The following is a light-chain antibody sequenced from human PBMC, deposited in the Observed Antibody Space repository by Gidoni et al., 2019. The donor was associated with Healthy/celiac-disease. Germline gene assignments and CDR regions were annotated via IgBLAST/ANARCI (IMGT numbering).Light chain of an antibody. Sequence: DIQMTQSPSSLSASVGDRVTITCRASQSISSYLNWYQQKPGKAPKLLSYAASSLQSGVPSRFSGSGSGTEFTLTISSLQPEDFATYYCQQSYSTPLTFGGXTKVEIK. J-gene: IGKJ4*01. CDR2: AAS. V-gene: IGKV1-39*01. CDR1: QSISSY. CDR3: QQSYSTPLT.